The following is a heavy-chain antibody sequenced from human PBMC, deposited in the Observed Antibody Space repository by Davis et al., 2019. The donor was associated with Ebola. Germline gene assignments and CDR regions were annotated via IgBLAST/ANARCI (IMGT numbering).Heavy chain of an antibody. V-gene: IGHV3-66*01. CDR3: AKDKYSIAVAGLDY. CDR2: IYSGGST. CDR1: GFTVSSNY. Sequence: GESLKISCAASGFTVSSNYMSWVRQAPGKGLEWVSVIYSGGSTYYADSVKGRFTISRDISKNTLYLQMNSLRTEDTAVYYCAKDKYSIAVAGLDYWGQGTLVTVSS. J-gene: IGHJ4*02. D-gene: IGHD6-19*01.